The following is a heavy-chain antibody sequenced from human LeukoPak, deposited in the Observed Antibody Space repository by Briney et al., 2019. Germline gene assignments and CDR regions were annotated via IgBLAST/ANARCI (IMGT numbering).Heavy chain of an antibody. Sequence: GGSLRLSCAASGLPFSVVWMSWVRQGPGKGLEWVGRITSKSDGGATHYAAAVKGRFTISRDDSKNTLYLQMNGLKAEDTGLFYCATMGGTMQSFDYWGQGTLVTVSS. CDR2: ITSKSDGGAT. CDR3: ATMGGTMQSFDY. V-gene: IGHV3-15*01. CDR1: GLPFSVVW. D-gene: IGHD1-26*01. J-gene: IGHJ4*02.